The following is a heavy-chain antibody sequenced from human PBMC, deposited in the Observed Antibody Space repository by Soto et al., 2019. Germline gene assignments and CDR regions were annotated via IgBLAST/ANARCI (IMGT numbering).Heavy chain of an antibody. CDR1: GYTLITYG. Sequence: QVQLVQSGAEEKKPGASVKVSCKASGYTLITYGIYWVRQAPGQRLDWMGWINPCNGNTKYSQKFQGRVTFTRATSASTAYMELGSLRTEDSAVYYCSRGVGYSDCSYLDYWGQGTLVTASS. J-gene: IGHJ4*02. CDR3: SRGVGYSDCSYLDY. CDR2: INPCNGNT. D-gene: IGHD6-25*01. V-gene: IGHV1-3*05.